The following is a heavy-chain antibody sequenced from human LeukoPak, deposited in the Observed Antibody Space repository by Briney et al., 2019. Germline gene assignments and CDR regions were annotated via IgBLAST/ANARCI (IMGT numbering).Heavy chain of an antibody. CDR1: GFTFSNYG. CDR3: ARGRYGLGSYHIDY. J-gene: IGHJ4*02. D-gene: IGHD3-10*01. Sequence: PGGSLRLSCAASGFTFSNYGMHWVRQAPGKGLEWVAFIRYDETNKYYADSVKGRFTISRDNSKNTLYLQMDSLRTEDTAVYHCARGRYGLGSYHIDYWGQGTLVTVSS. CDR2: IRYDETNK. V-gene: IGHV3-30*02.